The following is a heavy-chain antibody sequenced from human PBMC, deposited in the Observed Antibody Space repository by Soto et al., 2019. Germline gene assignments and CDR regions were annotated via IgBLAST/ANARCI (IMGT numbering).Heavy chain of an antibody. CDR2: IYYSGST. CDR3: ARRHDALTGPDAFDV. V-gene: IGHV4-31*03. D-gene: IGHD3-9*01. Sequence: QVQLQESGPGLVKASQTLSLTCTVSGDSISSDGYYLTWIRQHPGKGLEWIGDIYYSGSTSYNPSLESRGTMSVHTSDNQLSLKLLSVTAADTAVYYRARRHDALTGPDAFDVWGQGTKVTVSS. CDR1: GDSISSDGYY. J-gene: IGHJ3*01.